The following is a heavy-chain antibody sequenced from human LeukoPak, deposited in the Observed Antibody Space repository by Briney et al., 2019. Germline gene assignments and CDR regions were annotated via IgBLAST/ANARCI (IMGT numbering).Heavy chain of an antibody. CDR2: IYYSGST. D-gene: IGHD6-19*01. CDR1: GGSISSYY. Sequence: SETLSLTCTVSGGSISSYYWSWIRQPPGKGLEWIGYIYYSGSTNYNPSLKSRVTISVDTSKYQFSLKLSSVTAADTAVYYCARDRPLSSGWYYYGMDVWGQGTTVTVSS. CDR3: ARDRPLSSGWYYYGMDV. J-gene: IGHJ6*02. V-gene: IGHV4-59*01.